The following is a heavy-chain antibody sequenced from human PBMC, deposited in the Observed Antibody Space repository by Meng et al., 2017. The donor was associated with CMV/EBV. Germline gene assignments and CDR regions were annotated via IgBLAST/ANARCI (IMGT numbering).Heavy chain of an antibody. CDR3: ARVSDFWTEGGLDY. D-gene: IGHD3-3*01. Sequence: GESLKISCAASGFTFSSYWMSWVRQAPGKGLEWVANIKQDGSEKYYVDSVKGRFTISRDNAKNSLYLQMNSLRAEGTAVYYCARVSDFWTEGGLDYWGQGTLVTVSS. CDR1: GFTFSSYW. V-gene: IGHV3-7*01. J-gene: IGHJ4*02. CDR2: IKQDGSEK.